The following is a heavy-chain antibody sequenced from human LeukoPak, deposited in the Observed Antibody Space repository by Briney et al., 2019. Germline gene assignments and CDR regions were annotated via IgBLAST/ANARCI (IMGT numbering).Heavy chain of an antibody. Sequence: GGSLRLSCAASGFSFSNYGMHWVRQAPGKGLEWVATRSYDGTNEYYADSVRGRFTISRDNSKNTLHLHMNSLRAEDTAVYYCARGRNIFPTSGSFDYWGQGTLVTVSS. V-gene: IGHV3-30-3*01. J-gene: IGHJ4*02. CDR2: RSYDGTNE. D-gene: IGHD2-8*01. CDR1: GFSFSNYG. CDR3: ARGRNIFPTSGSFDY.